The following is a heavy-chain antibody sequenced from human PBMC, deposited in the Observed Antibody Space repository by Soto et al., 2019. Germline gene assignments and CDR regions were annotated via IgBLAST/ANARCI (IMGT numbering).Heavy chain of an antibody. CDR3: ARAPPPGYYDSSGYYPPYFDY. CDR2: IKTSKGNT. Sequence: ASVKVSCKTSGYTFTSYGIAWVRQAPGQGLEWMGWIKTSKGNTNYAQKFQGRDTMTTDTSTSTGYMELRSLRSDDTAVYYCARAPPPGYYDSSGYYPPYFDYWGQGTLVTVSS. V-gene: IGHV1-18*01. CDR1: GYTFTSYG. J-gene: IGHJ4*02. D-gene: IGHD3-22*01.